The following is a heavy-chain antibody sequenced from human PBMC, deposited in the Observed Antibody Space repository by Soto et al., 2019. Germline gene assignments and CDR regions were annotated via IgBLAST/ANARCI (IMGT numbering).Heavy chain of an antibody. CDR1: SCSISLSNY. Sequence: SGTLSLTCAVSSCSISLSNYWGWIRQPPGKGLEWIGSIYYSGSTYYNPSLKSRVTISVDTSKNQFSLKLSSVTAADTAVYYCARHAAGGIAVAGYAEYFQHW. J-gene: IGHJ1*01. CDR2: IYYSGST. V-gene: IGHV4-39*01. CDR3: ARHAAGGIAVAGYAEYFQH. D-gene: IGHD6-19*01.